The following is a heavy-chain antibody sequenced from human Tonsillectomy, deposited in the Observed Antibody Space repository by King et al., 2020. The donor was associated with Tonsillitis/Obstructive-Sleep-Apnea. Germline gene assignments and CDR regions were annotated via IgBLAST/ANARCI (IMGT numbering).Heavy chain of an antibody. CDR1: GYSFASYW. V-gene: IGHV5-10-1*01. CDR2: IDPSDSYA. CDR3: ARGGIGYDFAFDI. J-gene: IGHJ3*02. Sequence: QLVQSGAEVKEPGESLRISCKGSGYSFASYWINWVRQMPGKGLEGMGKIDPSDSYANYSPSFQGHVTFSVDKSISTAHLQWSSLRASDNAMYYCARGGIGYDFAFDIWGQGTMVTVSS. D-gene: IGHD5-12*01.